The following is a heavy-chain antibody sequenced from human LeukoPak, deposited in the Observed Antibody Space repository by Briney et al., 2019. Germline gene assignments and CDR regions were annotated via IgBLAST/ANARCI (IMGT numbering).Heavy chain of an antibody. J-gene: IGHJ3*02. D-gene: IGHD3-3*01. CDR3: AKYYDFWSGYYDI. CDR1: GGSISGYY. V-gene: IGHV4-4*07. CDR2: IHASGIT. Sequence: SETLSLTCTVSGGSISGYYWSWLRQPAGKGLEWIGRIHASGITNYNPSLKSRVTMSIDTSKNQFSLKLRSVTAADTAVYYCAKYYDFWSGYYDIWGXGTMVTVS.